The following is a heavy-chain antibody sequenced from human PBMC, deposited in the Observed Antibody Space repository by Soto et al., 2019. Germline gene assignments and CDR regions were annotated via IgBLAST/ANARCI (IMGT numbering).Heavy chain of an antibody. D-gene: IGHD3-9*01. Sequence: GESLKISCKGSGYSFTSYWISWVRQMPGKGLEWMGRIDPSDSYTNYSPSFQGHVTISADKSISTAYLQWSSLKASDTAMYYCARVTYYDILTGYFFGAWFDPWGQGTLVTVSS. V-gene: IGHV5-10-1*01. J-gene: IGHJ5*02. CDR1: GYSFTSYW. CDR2: IDPSDSYT. CDR3: ARVTYYDILTGYFFGAWFDP.